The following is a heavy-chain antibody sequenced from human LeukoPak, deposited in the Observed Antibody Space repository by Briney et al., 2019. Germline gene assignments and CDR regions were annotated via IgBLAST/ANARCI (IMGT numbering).Heavy chain of an antibody. J-gene: IGHJ4*02. Sequence: SETLSLTCTVSGGSISSSSYYWGWIRQPPGEGLEWIGTIYYSGTTYYNPSLGSRVTISLDTSKNHFSLKLTSVTAADTAVYYCARRSTKENGFDFWGQGTLVTVSS. V-gene: IGHV4-39*01. CDR1: GGSISSSSYY. CDR3: ARRSTKENGFDF. D-gene: IGHD1-1*01. CDR2: IYYSGTT.